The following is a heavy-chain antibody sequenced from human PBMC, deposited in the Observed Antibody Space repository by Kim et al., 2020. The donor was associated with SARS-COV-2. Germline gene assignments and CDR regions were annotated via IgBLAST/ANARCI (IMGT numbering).Heavy chain of an antibody. CDR3: AKEGGSSWEFDY. Sequence: YYADSVKGRFTISRDNSKNTLYLQMNSLRAEDTAVYYCAKEGGSSWEFDYWGQGTLVTVSS. V-gene: IGHV3-23*01. J-gene: IGHJ4*02. D-gene: IGHD6-13*01.